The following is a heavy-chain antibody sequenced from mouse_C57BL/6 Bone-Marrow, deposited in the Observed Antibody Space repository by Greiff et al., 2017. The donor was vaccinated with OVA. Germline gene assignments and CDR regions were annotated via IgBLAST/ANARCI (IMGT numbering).Heavy chain of an antibody. CDR2: IDPSDSYT. V-gene: IGHV1-50*01. CDR1: GYTFTSYW. CDR3: AREGTAQATWAY. J-gene: IGHJ3*01. D-gene: IGHD3-2*02. Sequence: QVQLQQPGAELVKPGASVKLSCKASGYTFTSYWMQWVKQRPGQGLEWIGEIDPSDSYTNYNQNLKGKATLTVDTSSSTAYMQLSSLTSEDSAVYYCAREGTAQATWAYWGQGTLVTVSA.